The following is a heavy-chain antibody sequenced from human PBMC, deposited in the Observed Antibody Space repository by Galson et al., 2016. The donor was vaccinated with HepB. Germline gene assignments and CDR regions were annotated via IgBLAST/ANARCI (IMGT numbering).Heavy chain of an antibody. Sequence: QSGAEVKKPGESLKISCKGSGYSFTSYWIAWVRQMPGKGLEWMGIIYPGDSDTRYSPSFQGQVTISADKSITTAYLQWTSLRASDTAMYYCAGTSFTSSWSFDHWGQGTLVTVSS. D-gene: IGHD6-13*01. CDR1: GYSFTSYW. CDR3: AGTSFTSSWSFDH. J-gene: IGHJ4*02. V-gene: IGHV5-51*01. CDR2: IYPGDSDT.